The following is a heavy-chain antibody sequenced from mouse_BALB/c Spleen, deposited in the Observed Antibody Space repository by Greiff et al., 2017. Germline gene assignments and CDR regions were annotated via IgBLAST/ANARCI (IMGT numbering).Heavy chain of an antibody. CDR1: GYAFTNYL. CDR3: ARSGMITF. J-gene: IGHJ3*01. V-gene: IGHV1-54*01. D-gene: IGHD2-4*01. Sequence: VQLQQSGAELVRPGTSVKVSCKASGYAFTNYLIEWVKQRPGQGLEWIGVINPGSGGTNYNEKFKGKATLTADKSSSTAYMQLSSLTSDDSAVYFCARSGMITFWGQGTLVTVSA. CDR2: INPGSGGT.